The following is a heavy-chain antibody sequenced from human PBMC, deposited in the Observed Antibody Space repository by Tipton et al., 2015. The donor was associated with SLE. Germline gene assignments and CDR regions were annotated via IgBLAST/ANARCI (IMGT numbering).Heavy chain of an antibody. CDR3: ARAAPLRFSERSLPGYGMDV. D-gene: IGHD3-3*01. V-gene: IGHV4-39*07. CDR2: IYYSGST. J-gene: IGHJ6*02. Sequence: TLSLTCTVSGGSISSSSYYWAWIRQPPGKGLEWIGSIYYSGSTNYNPSLKSRVTISVDTSKNQFSLKLSSVTAADTAVYYCARAAPLRFSERSLPGYGMDVWGQGTTVTVSS. CDR1: GGSISSSSYY.